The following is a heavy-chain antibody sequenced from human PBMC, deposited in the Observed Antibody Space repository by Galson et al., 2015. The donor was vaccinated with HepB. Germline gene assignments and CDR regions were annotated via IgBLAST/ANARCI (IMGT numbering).Heavy chain of an antibody. Sequence: LSCAASGFTFSSYSMNWVRQAPGKGLEWVSYISSSSSTIYYADSVKGRFTISRDNAKNSLYLHMNSLRAEDTAVYYCARVLKGPYYYDSSGYAFDIWGQGTMVTVSS. J-gene: IGHJ3*02. CDR2: ISSSSSTI. CDR1: GFTFSSYS. V-gene: IGHV3-48*01. CDR3: ARVLKGPYYYDSSGYAFDI. D-gene: IGHD3-22*01.